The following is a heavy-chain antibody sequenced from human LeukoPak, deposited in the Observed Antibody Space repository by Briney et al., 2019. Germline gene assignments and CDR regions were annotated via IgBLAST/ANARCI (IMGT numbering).Heavy chain of an antibody. J-gene: IGHJ4*02. D-gene: IGHD1-26*01. Sequence: PGGSLRLSCAASGFTFNSYAMSWVRQAPGKGLEWVSSISGSGDTTYYADPVKGRFTISRDNSKSTLSLQVNSLRAEDTAVYYCAKRGSGPDFDYWGQGTLVTVSS. CDR1: GFTFNSYA. V-gene: IGHV3-23*01. CDR2: ISGSGDTT. CDR3: AKRGSGPDFDY.